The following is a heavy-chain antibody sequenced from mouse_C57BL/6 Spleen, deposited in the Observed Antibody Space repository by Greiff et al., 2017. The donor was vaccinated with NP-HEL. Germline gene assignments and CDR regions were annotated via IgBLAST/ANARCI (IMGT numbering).Heavy chain of an antibody. J-gene: IGHJ4*01. CDR1: GYTFTSYW. V-gene: IGHV1-55*01. D-gene: IGHD2-3*01. CDR2: IYPGSGST. CDR3: ARGGLLRFYYAMVY. Sequence: QVQLQQPGTELVKPGASVKLSCKASGYTFTSYWITWVKQRPGQGLEWIGDIYPGSGSTNYNEKFKSKATLTVDTSSSTAYMQLSSLTSEDSAVYYCARGGLLRFYYAMVYWGQGTSVTVSS.